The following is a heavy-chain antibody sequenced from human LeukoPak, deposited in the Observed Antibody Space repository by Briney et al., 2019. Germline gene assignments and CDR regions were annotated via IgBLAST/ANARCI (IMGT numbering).Heavy chain of an antibody. CDR2: ISAYNGNT. V-gene: IGHV1-18*01. CDR1: GYTFTSYG. CDR3: ARAKYYYGSGSYYLNTPYYFDY. Sequence: GASVKVSCKASGYTFTSYGISWVRQAPGQGLEWMGWISAYNGNTNYAQKLQGRVTMTTDTSTSTAYMELRSLRSDDTAVYYCARAKYYYGSGSYYLNTPYYFDYWGQGTLVTVSS. D-gene: IGHD3-10*01. J-gene: IGHJ4*02.